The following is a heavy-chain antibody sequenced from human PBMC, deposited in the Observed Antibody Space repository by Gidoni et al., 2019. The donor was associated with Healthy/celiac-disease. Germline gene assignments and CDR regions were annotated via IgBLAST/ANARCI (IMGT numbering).Heavy chain of an antibody. D-gene: IGHD3-3*01. Sequence: QLQLQASGPGLVKPSETLSLTCTVSGCSISSSSYYWGWIRQPPGKGLEWIGSIYYSGSTYYNPSLKSRVTISVDTSKNKFSLKLSSVTAADTAVYYCARRPIAIFGVAHYYYYGMDVWGQGTTVTVSS. CDR1: GCSISSSSYY. J-gene: IGHJ6*02. CDR2: IYYSGST. CDR3: ARRPIAIFGVAHYYYYGMDV. V-gene: IGHV4-39*01.